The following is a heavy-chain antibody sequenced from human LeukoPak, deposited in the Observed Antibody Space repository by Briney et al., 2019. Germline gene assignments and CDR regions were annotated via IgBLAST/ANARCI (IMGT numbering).Heavy chain of an antibody. J-gene: IGHJ4*02. CDR2: ISGSGGST. CDR3: AKDSPLGYYDSSGYLDY. V-gene: IGHV3-23*01. CDR1: GFTFSSYA. Sequence: GGSLRLSCAASGFTFSSYAMSWFRQAPGKGLEWVSAISGSGGSTYYADSVEGRFTISRDNSKNTLYLQMNSLRAEDTAVYYCAKDSPLGYYDSSGYLDYWGQGTLVTVSS. D-gene: IGHD3-22*01.